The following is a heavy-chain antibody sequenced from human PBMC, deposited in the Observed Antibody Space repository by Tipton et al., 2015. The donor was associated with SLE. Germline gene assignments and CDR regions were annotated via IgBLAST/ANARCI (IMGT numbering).Heavy chain of an antibody. CDR3: AKKLPGKYPFES. J-gene: IGHJ4*02. CDR2: IGSGGDT. V-gene: IGHV3-23*01. Sequence: SLRLSCAASGFTLTNYAMTWVRLAPGKGMEWVSVIGSGGDTLYADSVKGRFTISRDSSDNTLYLQMSSLRGEDTAVYYCAKKLPGKYPFESWGQGTLVTVSS. CDR1: GFTLTNYA. D-gene: IGHD2-2*02.